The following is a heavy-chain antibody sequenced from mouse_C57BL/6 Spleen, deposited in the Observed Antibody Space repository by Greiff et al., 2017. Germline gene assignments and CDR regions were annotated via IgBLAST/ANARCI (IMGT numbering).Heavy chain of an antibody. CDR3: ARGFATGVDWYFDV. V-gene: IGHV5-17*01. CDR1: GFTFSDYG. Sequence: EVQLVESGGGLVKPGGSLKLSCAASGFTFSDYGMHWVRQAPEKGLEWVAYISSGSSTIYYADTVKGRVTISRDNAKNTLFLQMTSLRSEDTAMYYCARGFATGVDWYFDVWGTGTTVTVSS. CDR2: ISSGSSTI. J-gene: IGHJ1*03. D-gene: IGHD1-1*01.